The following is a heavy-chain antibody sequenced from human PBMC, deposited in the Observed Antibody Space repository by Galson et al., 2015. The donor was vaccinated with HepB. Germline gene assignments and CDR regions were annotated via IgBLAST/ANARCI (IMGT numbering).Heavy chain of an antibody. D-gene: IGHD3-16*01. V-gene: IGHV3-53*01. CDR1: GFNVSSNY. CDR2: IYSGGST. J-gene: IGHJ3*02. Sequence: SLRLSCAASGFNVSSNYMSWVRQAPGKGLEWVSIIYSGGSTYYVESVKGRFTISRDNSKNTLYLQMNNLRAEDTAVYYCARDLTDQRRGKGHAFDIWGQGTMVTVSS. CDR3: ARDLTDQRRGKGHAFDI.